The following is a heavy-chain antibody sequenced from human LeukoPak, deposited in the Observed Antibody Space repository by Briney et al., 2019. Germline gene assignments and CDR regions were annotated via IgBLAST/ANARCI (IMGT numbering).Heavy chain of an antibody. V-gene: IGHV4-61*02. CDR3: ARDSSSWYFDY. CDR2: IYTSAST. D-gene: IGHD6-13*01. J-gene: IGHJ4*02. Sequence: SETLSLTCTVSGGSISSGSYYWSWIRQPAGKGLEWIGRIYTSASTNYNPSLKSRVTISVDTSKNQFSLKLSSVTAADTAVYYCARDSSSWYFDYWGQGTLVTVSS. CDR1: GGSISSGSYY.